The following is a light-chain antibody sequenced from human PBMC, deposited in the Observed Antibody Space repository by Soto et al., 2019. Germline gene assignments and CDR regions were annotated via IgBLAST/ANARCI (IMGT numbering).Light chain of an antibody. CDR1: SSDVGGYKY. Sequence: QSALTQPRSVSGSPGQSVTISCTGTSSDVGGYKYVSWYQQHPGKTPKLMIYDVSKRPSGVPDRFSGSKSGNTASLTISGLQAEDEADYYCCSYAGTYTLVVFGGGTKVTVL. CDR2: DVS. J-gene: IGLJ2*01. V-gene: IGLV2-11*01. CDR3: CSYAGTYTLVV.